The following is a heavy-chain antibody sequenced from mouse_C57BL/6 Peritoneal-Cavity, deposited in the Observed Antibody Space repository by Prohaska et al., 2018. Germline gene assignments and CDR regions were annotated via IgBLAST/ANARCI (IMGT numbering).Heavy chain of an antibody. CDR2: ITHSVET. Sequence: QMQLQESGPGLVKPSQPLFLTCSITGFPITSGYYWIWIRKSPGKPLEWMGNITHSVETFYNPSLQSPISITRETSKNQFFLQLNSVTTEDTAMYYCAGDITEYWYFDVWGTGTTVTVSS. CDR1: GFPITSGYY. V-gene: IGHV12-3*01. J-gene: IGHJ1*03. CDR3: AGDITEYWYFDV. D-gene: IGHD4-1*01.